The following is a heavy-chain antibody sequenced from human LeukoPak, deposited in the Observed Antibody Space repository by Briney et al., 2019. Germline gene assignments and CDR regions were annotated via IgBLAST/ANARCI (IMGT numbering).Heavy chain of an antibody. CDR3: ASFPTVVTPLDWFDP. D-gene: IGHD4-23*01. J-gene: IGHJ5*02. CDR2: IKQDGSEK. Sequence: GGSLRLSCAASGFTFSSYWMSWVRQAPGKGLEWVANIKQDGSEKYYVDSVKGRFTISRDNAKNSPYLQMNSLRAEDTAVYYCASFPTVVTPLDWFDPWGQGTLVTVSS. CDR1: GFTFSSYW. V-gene: IGHV3-7*01.